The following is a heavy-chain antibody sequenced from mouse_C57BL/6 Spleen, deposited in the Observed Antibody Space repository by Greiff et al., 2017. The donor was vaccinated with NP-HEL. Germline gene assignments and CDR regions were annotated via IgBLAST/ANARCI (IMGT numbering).Heavy chain of an antibody. CDR1: GYAFSSSW. CDR3: ARSGGSYAMDY. CDR2: IYPGDGDT. D-gene: IGHD1-1*01. Sequence: QVQLKQSGPELVKPGASVKISCKASGYAFSSSWMNWVKQRPGKGLEWIGRIYPGDGDTNYNGKFKGKATLTADKSASTAYMQLSSLTSEDSAVYFCARSGGSYAMDYWGQGTSVTVSS. J-gene: IGHJ4*01. V-gene: IGHV1-82*01.